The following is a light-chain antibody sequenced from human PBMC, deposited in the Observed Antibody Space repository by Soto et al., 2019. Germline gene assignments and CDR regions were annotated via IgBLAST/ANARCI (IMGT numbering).Light chain of an antibody. V-gene: IGKV1-39*01. CDR1: QSISTY. CDR3: QQSYSTPTT. CDR2: AAS. Sequence: QMTQSPSSLSASVGDRVTITCRASQSISTYLNWYQQKPGKAPKLLIYAASSLQSGVPSRFSGSGSGTDFTLTITSLQPEDFAIYCCQQSYSTPTTFGQGTKVDIK. J-gene: IGKJ1*01.